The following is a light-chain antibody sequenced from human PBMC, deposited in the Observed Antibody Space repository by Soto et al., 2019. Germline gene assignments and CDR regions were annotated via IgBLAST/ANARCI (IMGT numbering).Light chain of an antibody. CDR2: GAS. J-gene: IGKJ2*01. CDR1: QSVSSN. V-gene: IGKV3D-15*01. Sequence: EVVMTQSPATLSVSPGERATLSCRASQSVSSNLAWYQQKPGQAPRLLIYGASTRATGIPARFSGSGSGTEFTLTISCMQSEDFAVDHCQQYSNRRPTFGQGTKLEL. CDR3: QQYSNRRPT.